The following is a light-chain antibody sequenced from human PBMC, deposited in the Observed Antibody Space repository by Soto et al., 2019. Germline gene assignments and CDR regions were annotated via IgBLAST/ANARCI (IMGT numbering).Light chain of an antibody. J-gene: IGLJ1*01. CDR2: DVN. V-gene: IGLV2-11*01. CDR1: SSDVGGYNL. CDR3: CSYAGKFAYV. Sequence: QSVLTQPRSVSDSPGQSVAISCIGTSSDVGGYNLVSWYQRYPGKAPKLLIYDVNKRPSGVPDRFSGSKSGNTASLTISGLQAEHEADYYCCSYAGKFAYVFGTGTKVTV.